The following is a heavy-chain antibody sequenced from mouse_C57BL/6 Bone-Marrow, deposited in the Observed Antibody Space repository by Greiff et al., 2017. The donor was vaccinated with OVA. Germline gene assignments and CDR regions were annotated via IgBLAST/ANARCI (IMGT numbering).Heavy chain of an antibody. CDR1: GYTFTSYW. J-gene: IGHJ2*01. Sequence: VQLQESGAELVKPGASVKLSCKASGYTFTSYWMHWVKQRPGQGLEWIGMIHPNSGSTNYNEKFKSKATLTVDKSSSTAYMQLSSLTSEDSAVYYCARSPSVDSSYHYWGQGTTLTVSS. D-gene: IGHD1-1*01. V-gene: IGHV1-64*01. CDR2: IHPNSGST. CDR3: ARSPSVDSSYHY.